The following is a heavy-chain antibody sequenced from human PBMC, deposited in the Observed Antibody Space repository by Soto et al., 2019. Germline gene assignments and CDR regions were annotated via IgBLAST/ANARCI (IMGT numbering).Heavy chain of an antibody. D-gene: IGHD1-1*01. V-gene: IGHV1-69*02. CDR1: GGTFRNYP. CDR2: IFPLTDIP. Sequence: QVQLVQSGTVVKKPGSSVKVSCKASGGTFRNYPINWVRQAPGQGLEWMGSIFPLTDIPDYAQNFQARLTISADKSTSTAYMELSGLTSDDTAMYFCARSTLVVLNYFESWGQGTLVTVSS. CDR3: ARSTLVVLNYFES. J-gene: IGHJ4*02.